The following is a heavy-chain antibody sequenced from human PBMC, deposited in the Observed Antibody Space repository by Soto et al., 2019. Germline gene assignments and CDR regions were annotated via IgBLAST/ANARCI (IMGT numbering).Heavy chain of an antibody. D-gene: IGHD6-13*01. CDR2: INPNSGGT. CDR1: GYTFTGYY. V-gene: IGHV1-2*04. Sequence: ASVKVSCKASGYTFTGYYMHWVRQAPGQGLEWMGWINPNSGGTNYAQKFQGWVTMTRDTSISTAYVELSRLRSDDTAVYYCARGHSSSWYSLRYYYYGMDVWGQGTTVTVSS. J-gene: IGHJ6*02. CDR3: ARGHSSSWYSLRYYYYGMDV.